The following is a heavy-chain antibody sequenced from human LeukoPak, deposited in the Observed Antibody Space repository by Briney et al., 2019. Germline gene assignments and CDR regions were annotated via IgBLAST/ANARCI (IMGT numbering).Heavy chain of an antibody. CDR1: GFTFSSCA. CDR2: ISGSGGST. V-gene: IGHV3-23*01. D-gene: IGHD3-10*01. J-gene: IGHJ6*02. CDR3: AKGSTARRGRGYYYGMDV. Sequence: GGSLRLSCAASGFTFSSCAMSWVRQAPGKGLEWVSAISGSGGSTYYADSVKGRFTISRDNSKNTLYLQMNSLRAEGTAVYYCAKGSTARRGRGYYYGMDVWGQGTTVTVSS.